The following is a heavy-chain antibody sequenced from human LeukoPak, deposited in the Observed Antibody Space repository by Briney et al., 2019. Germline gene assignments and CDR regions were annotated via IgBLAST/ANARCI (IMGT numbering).Heavy chain of an antibody. V-gene: IGHV1-2*02. D-gene: IGHD4-17*01. Sequence: ASVKVSCKASGYTFTGYYMHWVRQAPGQGLEWMGWINPNSGGTNYAQKFQGRVTMTRDTSISTAYMELGRLRSDDTAVYYCARKTDYGDYVDYWGQGTLVTVSS. CDR2: INPNSGGT. CDR3: ARKTDYGDYVDY. CDR1: GYTFTGYY. J-gene: IGHJ4*02.